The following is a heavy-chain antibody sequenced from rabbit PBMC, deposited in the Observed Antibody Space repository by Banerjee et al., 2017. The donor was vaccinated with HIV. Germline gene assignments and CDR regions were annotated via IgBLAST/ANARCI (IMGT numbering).Heavy chain of an antibody. J-gene: IGHJ4*01. CDR3: ARGAGYAIDGDDDL. Sequence: QEQLKETGGGLVQPGRSLTLSCKASGFDFNNYHMSWVRQAPGKGLEWIGVIYIGTGITDYANWVNGRFTISKTSSTTVTLQMTSLTAADTATYFCARGAGYAIDGDDDLWGPAPWSPS. D-gene: IGHD6-1*01. CDR2: IYIGTGIT. V-gene: IGHV1S45*01. CDR1: GFDFNNYHM.